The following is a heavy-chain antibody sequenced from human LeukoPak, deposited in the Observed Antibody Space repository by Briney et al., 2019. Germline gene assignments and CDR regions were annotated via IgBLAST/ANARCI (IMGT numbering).Heavy chain of an antibody. CDR1: GGYIGSYY. V-gene: IGHV4-4*07. CDR3: AREGDYGDYSKSFYYMDA. CDR2: IHTSENT. D-gene: IGHD4-17*01. J-gene: IGHJ6*03. Sequence: PSETLSLTCTVSGGYIGSYYWSWIRQAAGKGLEWIGRIHTSENTDYNPSLKSRVTMSVDMSTSQFSLRLTSVTAADTAVYYCAREGDYGDYSKSFYYMDAWGKGTTVTVSS.